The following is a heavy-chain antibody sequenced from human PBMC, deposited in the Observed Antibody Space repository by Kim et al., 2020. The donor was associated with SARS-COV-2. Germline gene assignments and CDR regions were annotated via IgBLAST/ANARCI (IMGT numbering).Heavy chain of an antibody. CDR3: ATGSPFVGSNWFDP. D-gene: IGHD1-26*01. Sequence: APKLQGRVTMTEDTSTDTAYMELSSLRSEDTAVYYCATGSPFVGSNWFDPWGQGTLVTVSS. J-gene: IGHJ5*02. V-gene: IGHV1-24*01.